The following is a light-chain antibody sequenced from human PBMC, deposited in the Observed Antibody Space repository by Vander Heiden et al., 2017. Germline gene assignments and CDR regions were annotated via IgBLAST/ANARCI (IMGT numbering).Light chain of an antibody. CDR3: HQSYSTPLT. Sequence: DIQMTQSPSSLSASVGDRVTITCRASQSISSYLNWYQQKPCIAPKLLIYAASISQSALPSTFRPTGPWTDFTLSISMLHPEDLTTYYCHQSYSTPLTFGGGTKLELK. CDR1: QSISSY. V-gene: IGKV1-39*01. J-gene: IGKJ4*01. CDR2: AAS.